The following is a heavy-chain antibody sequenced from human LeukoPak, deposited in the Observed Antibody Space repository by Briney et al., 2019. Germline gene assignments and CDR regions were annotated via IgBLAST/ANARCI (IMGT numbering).Heavy chain of an antibody. J-gene: IGHJ6*02. CDR1: GGPINSGDYY. D-gene: IGHD5-18*01. CDR3: ASALYVDTSMVTDLGYGMDV. CDR2: IYYSGST. V-gene: IGHV4-30-4*01. Sequence: PSETLSLTCTVSGGPINSGDYYWSWIRQPPGKGLEWIGYIYYSGSTNYNPSLKSRVTISVDTSKNQFSLKLSSVTAADTAVYYCASALYVDTSMVTDLGYGMDVWGQGTTVTVSS.